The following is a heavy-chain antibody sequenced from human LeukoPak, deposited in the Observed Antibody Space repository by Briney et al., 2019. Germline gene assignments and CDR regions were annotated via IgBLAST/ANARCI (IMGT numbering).Heavy chain of an antibody. J-gene: IGHJ5*02. CDR3: ARDLELRGSSTYNWFDP. CDR1: GGTFSSYA. D-gene: IGHD1-26*01. Sequence: SVKVSCKASGGTFSSYAISWVRQAPGQGLEWMGRIIPIFGIANYAQKFQGRVTITADKSTSTAYMELSSLRSEYTAVYYCARDLELRGSSTYNWFDPWGQGTLVTVSS. V-gene: IGHV1-69*04. CDR2: IIPIFGIA.